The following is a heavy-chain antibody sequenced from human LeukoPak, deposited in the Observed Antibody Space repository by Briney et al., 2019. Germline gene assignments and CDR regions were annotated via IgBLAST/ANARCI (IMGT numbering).Heavy chain of an antibody. D-gene: IGHD2-15*01. CDR3: ARKLFRNSPEKY. Sequence: RASVKVSCKASGYTFTSYGISWVRQAPGQGLEWMGWISAYNGNTNYAQKLQGRVTMTRDMSTSTDYMELSSLRSEDTAVYYCARKLFRNSPEKYWSQGTLVTVSS. V-gene: IGHV1-18*01. CDR2: ISAYNGNT. J-gene: IGHJ4*02. CDR1: GYTFTSYG.